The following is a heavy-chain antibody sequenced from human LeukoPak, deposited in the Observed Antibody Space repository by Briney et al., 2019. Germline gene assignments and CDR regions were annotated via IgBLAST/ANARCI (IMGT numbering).Heavy chain of an antibody. CDR2: ISGSGGST. D-gene: IGHD3-10*01. CDR3: ARDLKWFGELLNDY. CDR1: GFTFSSYA. Sequence: GGSLRLSCTASGFTFSSYALSWVRQAPGKGLEWVSAISGSGGSTYYAASVKGRFSISRANYKNTLYLQMNSLRAEDTAVYYCARDLKWFGELLNDYWGQGTLVTVSS. J-gene: IGHJ4*02. V-gene: IGHV3-23*01.